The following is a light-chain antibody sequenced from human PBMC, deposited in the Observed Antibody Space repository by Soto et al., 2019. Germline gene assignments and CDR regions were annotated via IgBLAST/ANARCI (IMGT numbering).Light chain of an antibody. CDR1: QGIAKS. V-gene: IGKV1D-16*01. Sequence: DIHMTHSPSSLSASLGDRVTITCRASQGIAKSLAWYQQKPEKAPKSLIYAASNLQSGVPSRFSGSGSGTEFTLTISSLQPEDFATYYCQQYISYPITFGQGTRLEIK. J-gene: IGKJ5*01. CDR2: AAS. CDR3: QQYISYPIT.